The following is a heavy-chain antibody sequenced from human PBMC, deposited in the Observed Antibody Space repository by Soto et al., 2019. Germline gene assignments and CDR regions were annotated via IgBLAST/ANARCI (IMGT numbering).Heavy chain of an antibody. CDR3: ARDRVVVVVAATPYYYYYGMDV. D-gene: IGHD2-15*01. CDR1: GGSISSSNW. V-gene: IGHV4-4*02. J-gene: IGHJ6*02. Sequence: QVQLQESGPGLVKPSGTLSLTCAVSGGSISSSNWWSWVRQPPGKGLEWIGEIYHSGSTNYNPSLKSRVTISGDNSKNKFSLKLSSVTAADTAVYYCARDRVVVVVAATPYYYYYGMDVWGQGTTVTVSS. CDR2: IYHSGST.